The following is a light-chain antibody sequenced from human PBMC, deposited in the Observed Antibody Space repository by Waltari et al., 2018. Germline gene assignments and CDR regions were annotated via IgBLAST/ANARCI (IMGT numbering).Light chain of an antibody. V-gene: IGLV8-61*01. CDR3: SLYMGSGIWV. J-gene: IGLJ3*02. Sequence: QTVVTQEPSLSVSPGGTVTLTCALRPGPPSSTSYPTWYQQTPGQPPRTLVYKGNKRSSGVPDRFSGSILGNKAALTITGAQAEDESEYYCSLYMGSGIWVFGGGTKLTVL. CDR2: KGN. CDR1: PGPPSSTSY.